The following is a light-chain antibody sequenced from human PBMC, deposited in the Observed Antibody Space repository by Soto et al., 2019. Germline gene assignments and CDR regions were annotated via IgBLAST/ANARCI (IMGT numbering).Light chain of an antibody. J-gene: IGLJ2*01. Sequence: QSVLTQPASVSGSPGQSITISCTGTSSDVGSYNLVSWYQQHPGKAPKLMIYEVIKRPSGVSNRFSGSKSGNTASLTISGLQAEDEADYYCCSYAGSVVFGGGTQLTVL. CDR2: EVI. V-gene: IGLV2-23*02. CDR1: SSDVGSYNL. CDR3: CSYAGSVV.